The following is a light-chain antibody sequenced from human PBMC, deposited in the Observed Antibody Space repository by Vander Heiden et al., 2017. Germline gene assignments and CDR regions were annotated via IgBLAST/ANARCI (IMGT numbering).Light chain of an antibody. Sequence: IVMTQSPPTLSVPAGERATLPCRASQSIGNLLAWYQQRPGQAPRLLIYAASSRATGIPARFSGSGSGTEFSLTISSLQSEDFAVYYCQQHHAWPLTFGGGTKVEIK. V-gene: IGKV3-15*01. CDR3: QQHHAWPLT. J-gene: IGKJ4*01. CDR2: AAS. CDR1: QSIGNL.